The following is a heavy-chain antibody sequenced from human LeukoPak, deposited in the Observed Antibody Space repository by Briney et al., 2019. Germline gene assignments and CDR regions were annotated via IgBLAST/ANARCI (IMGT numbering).Heavy chain of an antibody. J-gene: IGHJ4*02. CDR2: IHPNTGAT. V-gene: IGHV1-2*02. CDR3: ARDMGRYSGYDYDY. CDR1: GYTFTGYY. D-gene: IGHD5-12*01. Sequence: GASVKVSCKTSGYTFTGYYMSWVRQAPGQGLEWVGWIHPNTGATHHAQKFQGRLTMTRDTSISTVYMELTRLRSDDTAVYYCARDMGRYSGYDYDYWGQGTLVTASS.